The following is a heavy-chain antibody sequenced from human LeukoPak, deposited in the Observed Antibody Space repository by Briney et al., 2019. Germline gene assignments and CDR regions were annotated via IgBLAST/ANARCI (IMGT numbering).Heavy chain of an antibody. V-gene: IGHV3-21*01. J-gene: IGHJ4*02. CDR2: ISATSGYI. D-gene: IGHD5-18*01. Sequence: PGGSLRLSCAASGFSFSRYSMNCVRQVPGKGLEWVSSISATSGYIYYADSVKGRFTISRDNAKNSLYLQMNSLRAEDTALYYCARENGYSYGYEVDCWGRGTLVTVSS. CDR3: ARENGYSYGYEVDC. CDR1: GFSFSRYS.